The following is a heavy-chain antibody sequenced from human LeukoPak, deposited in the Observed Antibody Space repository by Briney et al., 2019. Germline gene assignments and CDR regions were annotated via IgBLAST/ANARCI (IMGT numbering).Heavy chain of an antibody. Sequence: GGSLRLSCAASGFTFNNGWMGWVRQAPGKGLEWVGRIKSKTDGGTTEYAAPVKGRFTISRDDSKNTLYLQMNSLKIEDTGVYYCTTDRAIAVRPLFDYWGQGTLVSVSS. D-gene: IGHD6-6*01. CDR1: GFTFNNGW. J-gene: IGHJ4*02. CDR3: TTDRAIAVRPLFDY. CDR2: IKSKTDGGTT. V-gene: IGHV3-15*01.